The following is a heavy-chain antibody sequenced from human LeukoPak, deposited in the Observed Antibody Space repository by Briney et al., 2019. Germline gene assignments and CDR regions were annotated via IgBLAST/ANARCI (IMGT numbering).Heavy chain of an antibody. D-gene: IGHD6-13*01. V-gene: IGHV3-30*01. J-gene: IGHJ5*02. CDR1: GFTFSSYA. Sequence: GGPLRLSCAASGFTFSSYAMHWVRQAPGRGLESVAVISSDGSNKYYADSVKGRFTISRDDSKKTLYLQMNSLIAEDTAVYYCAREGQPYNWFDPWGQGTLVTVSS. CDR3: AREGQPYNWFDP. CDR2: ISSDGSNK.